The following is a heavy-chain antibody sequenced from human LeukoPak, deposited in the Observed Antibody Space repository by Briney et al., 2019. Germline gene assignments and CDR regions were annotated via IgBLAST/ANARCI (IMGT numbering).Heavy chain of an antibody. V-gene: IGHV3-21*01. CDR1: GFTFSSYS. Sequence: PGGSLRLSCAASGFTFSSYSMNWVRQAPGKGLEWVSSISSSSSYIYYADSVKGRFTISRDNAKNSLYLQMNSLRAEDTAVYYCADSSDDLAVAGSNAFDIWGQGTMVTVSS. D-gene: IGHD6-19*01. CDR2: ISSSSSYI. J-gene: IGHJ3*02. CDR3: ADSSDDLAVAGSNAFDI.